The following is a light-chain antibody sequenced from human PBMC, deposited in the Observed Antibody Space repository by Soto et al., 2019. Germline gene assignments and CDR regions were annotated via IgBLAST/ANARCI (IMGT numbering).Light chain of an antibody. V-gene: IGLV2-14*01. CDR2: QGT. J-gene: IGLJ1*01. CDR1: TRDIAGYNY. Sequence: QSVLTQPASVSGSLGQSITISCTGTTRDIAGYNYISWYQQLPGKAPELMIYQGTIRPSGISNRFSGSTSGNTASLTISGLQAEDEADYYCTSLSSSTSLYVFGTGTRSPS. CDR3: TSLSSSTSLYV.